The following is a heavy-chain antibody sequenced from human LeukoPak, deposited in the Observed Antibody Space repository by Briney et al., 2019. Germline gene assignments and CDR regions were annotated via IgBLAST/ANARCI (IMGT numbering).Heavy chain of an antibody. Sequence: ASVKVSCKASGYTFTNYYIHWVRQAPGQGLERMGWISAYNGNTNYAQKLQGRVTMTTDTSTSTAYMELRSLRSDDTAVYYCARDLDYYDSSDPGTVYYFDYWGQGTLVTVSS. D-gene: IGHD3-22*01. CDR2: ISAYNGNT. CDR1: GYTFTNYY. J-gene: IGHJ4*02. CDR3: ARDLDYYDSSDPGTVYYFDY. V-gene: IGHV1-18*04.